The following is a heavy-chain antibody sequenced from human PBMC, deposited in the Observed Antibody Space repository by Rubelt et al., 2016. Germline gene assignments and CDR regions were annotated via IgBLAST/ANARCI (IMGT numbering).Heavy chain of an antibody. CDR1: GFTFSSYA. CDR2: ISYDGSKK. CDR3: ARERNYGMDV. V-gene: IGHV3-30*04. Sequence: QVQLVESGGGVVQPGRSLRLSCAASGFTFSSYAMHWVRQAPGKGLEWVAVISYDGSKKFYADSVKGRFTISRDNSKNTRYLQMNSLRAEDTAAYYCARERNYGMDVWGQGTTVTVSS. J-gene: IGHJ6*02.